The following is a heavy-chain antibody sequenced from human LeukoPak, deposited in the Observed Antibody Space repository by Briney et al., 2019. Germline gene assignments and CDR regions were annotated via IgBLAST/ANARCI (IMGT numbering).Heavy chain of an antibody. D-gene: IGHD3-22*01. CDR1: GFTFTSTA. V-gene: IGHV1-58*02. CDR2: IVVGSGNT. J-gene: IGHJ6*01. CDR3: AAVGSSGYGFYYYYCMDV. Sequence: ASVKVSCKASGFTFTSTAMQWVRQARGQRLEWIGWIVVGSGNTNYAQKFQERVTITRDMSTSTAYMELSSLRSEDTAVYYCAAVGSSGYGFYYYYCMDVWKQGCTVTVSS.